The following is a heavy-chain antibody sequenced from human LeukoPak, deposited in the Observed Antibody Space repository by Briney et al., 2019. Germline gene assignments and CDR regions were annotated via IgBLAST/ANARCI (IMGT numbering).Heavy chain of an antibody. J-gene: IGHJ5*02. CDR3: ARDQGYYDSSGFPPTGGFHP. CDR1: GGSISSYY. V-gene: IGHV4-4*07. Sequence: PSETLSLTCTVSGGSISSYYWSWIWQPAGKGLEWIGRIYTSGSTNYNPSLKSRVTMSVDTSKNQFSLKLSSVTAADTAVYYCARDQGYYDSSGFPPTGGFHPWGQGTLVTVSS. D-gene: IGHD3-22*01. CDR2: IYTSGST.